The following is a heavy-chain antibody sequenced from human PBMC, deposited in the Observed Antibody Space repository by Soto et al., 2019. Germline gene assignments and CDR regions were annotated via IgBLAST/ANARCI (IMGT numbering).Heavy chain of an antibody. Sequence: PSETLSLTCAVYGGSFSGYYWSWIRQPPGKGLEWIGEINHSGSTNYNPSLKSRVTISVDTSKNQFSLKLSSVTAADTAVYYCARPYYGSGSYHHYGMDVWGQGTTVTVSS. V-gene: IGHV4-34*01. D-gene: IGHD3-10*01. J-gene: IGHJ6*02. CDR2: INHSGST. CDR3: ARPYYGSGSYHHYGMDV. CDR1: GGSFSGYY.